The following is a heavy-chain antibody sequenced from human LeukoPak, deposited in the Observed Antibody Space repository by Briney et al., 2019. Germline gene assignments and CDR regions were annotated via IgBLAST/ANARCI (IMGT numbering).Heavy chain of an antibody. CDR3: ARVGPRRYYDILTGYYRTSGDDAFDI. J-gene: IGHJ3*02. D-gene: IGHD3-9*01. CDR1: GGSISSYY. CDR2: IYHSGST. V-gene: IGHV4-59*12. Sequence: PSETLSLTCTVSGGSISSYYWSWIRQPPGKGLEWIGYIYHSGSTYYNPSLKSRVTISVDRSKNQFSLKLSSVTAADTAVYYCARVGPRRYYDILTGYYRTSGDDAFDIWGQGTMVTVSS.